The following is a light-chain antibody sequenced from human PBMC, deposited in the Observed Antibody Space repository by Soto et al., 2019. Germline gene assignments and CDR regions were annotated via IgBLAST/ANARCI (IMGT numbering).Light chain of an antibody. CDR3: QHRSSWPLT. J-gene: IGKJ4*01. CDR1: QSVSNY. CDR2: EAS. V-gene: IGKV3-11*01. Sequence: EIVLTQSPATLSLSPGERATLSCRASQSVSNYLAWYQQKPGQAPRLLIYEASNRATGIPARFSGSGSGADFTLTNSGPEPEDVAVYYGQHRSSWPLTLGGGTKVEIK.